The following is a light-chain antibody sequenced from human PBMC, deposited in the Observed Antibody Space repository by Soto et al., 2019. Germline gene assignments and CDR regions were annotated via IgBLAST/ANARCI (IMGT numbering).Light chain of an antibody. CDR3: QQYDSSPET. V-gene: IGKV3-20*01. Sequence: EFVWLLSPGPLSLSPGERSTLSCMGSQSVSNNYLAWYQQKPGQAPRLLIYGASSRATGIPDRFSGSGSGTDFTLTISRLEPEDFAVYYCQQYDSSPETFGQGTKVDIK. CDR2: GAS. J-gene: IGKJ1*01. CDR1: QSVSNNY.